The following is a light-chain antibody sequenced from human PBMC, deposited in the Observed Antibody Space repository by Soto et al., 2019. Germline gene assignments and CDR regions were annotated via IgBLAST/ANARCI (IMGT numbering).Light chain of an antibody. CDR3: QQYFSYPYT. J-gene: IGKJ2*01. V-gene: IGKV1-8*01. CDR2: AAA. CDR1: QAISSY. Sequence: AIRMTQSPSSFSASTGDRVTITCRASQAISSYLAWYQQKVGKAPKLLIYAAATLQRGAPSRFSGSGSGTDFTLTISRLQSEDFATYYFQQYFSYPYTFGQGTKLEI.